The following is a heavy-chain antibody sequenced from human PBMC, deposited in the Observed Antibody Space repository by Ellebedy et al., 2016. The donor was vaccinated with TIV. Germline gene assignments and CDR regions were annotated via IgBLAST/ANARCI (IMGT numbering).Heavy chain of an antibody. CDR1: GYTFTSYF. Sequence: ASVKVSCKASGYTFTSYFLYWVRQAPGQGLEWMGMINPASGNSNYAQKFQCRVAMTRDTSTNTVYMALSSLRSEDTAVYYCARGDNYYYDSSGYYYNYWGQGTLVTVSS. CDR3: ARGDNYYYDSSGYYYNY. J-gene: IGHJ4*02. D-gene: IGHD3-22*01. V-gene: IGHV1-46*01. CDR2: INPASGNS.